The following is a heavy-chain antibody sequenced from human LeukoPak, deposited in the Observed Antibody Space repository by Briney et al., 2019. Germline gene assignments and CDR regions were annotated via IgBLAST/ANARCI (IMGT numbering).Heavy chain of an antibody. CDR2: LYHSGST. Sequence: SETLSLTCTVSGVPISSSSYYWGWIRQPPGKGLEWIGSLYHSGSTHYNPSLKSRITISVDTSKNQFSLRLSSVTAADMAVYYCARHVGHTALDYWGQGTQVTVSS. J-gene: IGHJ4*02. D-gene: IGHD5-18*01. V-gene: IGHV4-39*01. CDR3: ARHVGHTALDY. CDR1: GVPISSSSYY.